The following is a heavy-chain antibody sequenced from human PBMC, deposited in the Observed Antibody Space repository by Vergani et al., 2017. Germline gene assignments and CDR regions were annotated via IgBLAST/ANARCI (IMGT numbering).Heavy chain of an antibody. J-gene: IGHJ4*02. V-gene: IGHV3-7*01. D-gene: IGHD3-10*01. Sequence: EVQLVESGGGLVQPGGSLRLSCAASGFTFSSYWMSWVRQAPGKGLEWVANIKQDGSEKYYVDSVKGRFTISRDNAKNSLYLQMNSLRAEDTAVYYCARSQERYYGSGSLVYWGQGTLVTVSS. CDR2: IKQDGSEK. CDR3: ARSQERYYGSGSLVY. CDR1: GFTFSSYW.